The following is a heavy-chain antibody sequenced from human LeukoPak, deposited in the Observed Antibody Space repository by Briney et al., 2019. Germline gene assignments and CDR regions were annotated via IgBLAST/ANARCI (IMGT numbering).Heavy chain of an antibody. CDR1: GFTFSSYA. V-gene: IGHV3-23*01. J-gene: IGHJ4*02. Sequence: PGGSLRLSCAASGFTFSSYAMSWVRQAPGKGLEWVSAISGSGGSTYYADSVKGRFTISRDNSKNTLYLQMNSLRAEDTAVYYCAKTLPMYYDFWSGYPDYWGQGTLVTVSS. CDR2: ISGSGGST. D-gene: IGHD3-3*01. CDR3: AKTLPMYYDFWSGYPDY.